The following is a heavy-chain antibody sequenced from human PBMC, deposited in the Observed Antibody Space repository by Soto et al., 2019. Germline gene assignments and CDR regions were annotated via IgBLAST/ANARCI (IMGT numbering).Heavy chain of an antibody. CDR2: ISTHGRNT. CDR1: GFSFSDSA. D-gene: IGHD3-3*01. J-gene: IGHJ4*02. Sequence: EVQLVESGGDLVQPGGSLRLSCSASGFSFSDSAMHWARQAPGKRLEYVSAISTHGRNTYYADSVKGRFTISRDNSKNTVHLQMSNLRPEDTAVYYCLRDIFGVVIFDSWGRGTPVTVSS. V-gene: IGHV3-64D*06. CDR3: LRDIFGVVIFDS.